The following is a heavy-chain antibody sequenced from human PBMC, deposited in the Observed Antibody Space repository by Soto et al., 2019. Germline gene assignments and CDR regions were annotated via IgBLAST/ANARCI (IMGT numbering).Heavy chain of an antibody. Sequence: QVQLVESGGGVVQPGRSLKLSCAASGFTFSSYAMHWVRQAPGKGLEWVAVISYDGSTQYYPDSLKGRFTTSRDNSKNTLYLQMHTLRGGDTAVYYCARQNSGWSYYFDYWGLGTLVTVSS. D-gene: IGHD6-19*01. CDR3: ARQNSGWSYYFDY. CDR2: ISYDGSTQ. CDR1: GFTFSSYA. J-gene: IGHJ4*02. V-gene: IGHV3-30-3*01.